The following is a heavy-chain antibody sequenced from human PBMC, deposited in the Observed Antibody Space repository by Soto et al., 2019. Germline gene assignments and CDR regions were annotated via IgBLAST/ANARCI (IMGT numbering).Heavy chain of an antibody. V-gene: IGHV1-18*04. CDR1: GHTFTSYG. CDR3: AREGDYYGSLYGMDV. Sequence: ASVKVSCKASGHTFTSYGISWVRQAPGQGLEWMGWISAYNGNTNYAQKLQGRVTMTTDTSTSTAYMELRSLRSDDTAVYYCAREGDYYGSLYGMDVWGQGTTVTVSS. D-gene: IGHD3-10*01. CDR2: ISAYNGNT. J-gene: IGHJ6*01.